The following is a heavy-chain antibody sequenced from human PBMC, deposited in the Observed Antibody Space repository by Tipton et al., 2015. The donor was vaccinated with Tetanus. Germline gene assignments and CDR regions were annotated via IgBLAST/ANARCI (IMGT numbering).Heavy chain of an antibody. D-gene: IGHD3-3*01. J-gene: IGHJ4*02. CDR1: GFTFSNHA. V-gene: IGHV3-23*01. Sequence: SLRLSCVGSGFTFSNHAINWVRQAPGRGLEWVAAINSIGALTYYADSVKGRFTVSRDNPNSTVYLQMDSLRAEDTAQYFCAKDTRFGVIISGFDYWGQGAQVTVSS. CDR3: AKDTRFGVIISGFDY. CDR2: INSIGALT.